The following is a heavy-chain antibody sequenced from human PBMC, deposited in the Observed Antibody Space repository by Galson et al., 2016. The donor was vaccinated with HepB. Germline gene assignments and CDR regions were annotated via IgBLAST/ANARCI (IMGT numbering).Heavy chain of an antibody. CDR3: ARSVGRGPAAHFDF. J-gene: IGHJ4*02. CDR1: GFAFSNYY. CDR2: ISSIGGSL. Sequence: LRLSCAASGFAFSNYYMSWIRQAPGKGLEWISYISSIGGSLHYADSVEGRFTISRDNAKNSLYLQMYSLRAEDTAVYYCARSVGRGPAAHFDFWGQGTLVTVSS. D-gene: IGHD2-2*01. V-gene: IGHV3-11*01.